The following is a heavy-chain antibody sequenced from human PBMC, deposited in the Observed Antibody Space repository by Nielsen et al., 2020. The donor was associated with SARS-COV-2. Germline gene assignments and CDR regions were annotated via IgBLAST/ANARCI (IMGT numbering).Heavy chain of an antibody. CDR3: AKDTHASGYSASIDY. D-gene: IGHD5-12*01. CDR1: GFTFSSYW. V-gene: IGHV3-7*03. CDR2: IKQDGSEK. Sequence: GGSLRLSCAASGFTFSSYWMSWVRQAPGKGLEWVANIKQDGSEKYYVDSVTGRFTISRDNTKNSLYLQMNSLRAEDTALYYCAKDTHASGYSASIDYWGQGTMVTVSS. J-gene: IGHJ4*02.